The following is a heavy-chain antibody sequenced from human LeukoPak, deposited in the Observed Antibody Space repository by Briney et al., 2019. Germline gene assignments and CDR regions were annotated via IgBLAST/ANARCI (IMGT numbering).Heavy chain of an antibody. Sequence: ASVKVSCKASGYTFTSCDINWVRQATGQGLEWMGWMNPNSGNTGYGQSFQGRITMTRDISIGTAYMELSNLTSEDTAIYYCTRGSSGRRDNWGQGTMVTVSA. CDR3: TRGSSGRRDN. CDR1: GYTFTSCD. J-gene: IGHJ4*02. D-gene: IGHD6-19*01. CDR2: MNPNSGNT. V-gene: IGHV1-8*01.